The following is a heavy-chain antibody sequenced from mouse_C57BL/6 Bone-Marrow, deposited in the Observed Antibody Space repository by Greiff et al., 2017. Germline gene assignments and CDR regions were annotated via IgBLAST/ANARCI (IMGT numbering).Heavy chain of an antibody. Sequence: EVQVVESGAELVRPGASVKLSCTASGFNIKDDYMNWVKQRPEQGLEWIGWIDPENGDTEYASKFQGKATITADTSSNTAYLQLSSLTSEDTAVYYCTTGDYDDYAMDYWGQGTSVTVSS. V-gene: IGHV14-4*01. CDR1: GFNIKDDY. CDR2: IDPENGDT. D-gene: IGHD2-4*01. J-gene: IGHJ4*01. CDR3: TTGDYDDYAMDY.